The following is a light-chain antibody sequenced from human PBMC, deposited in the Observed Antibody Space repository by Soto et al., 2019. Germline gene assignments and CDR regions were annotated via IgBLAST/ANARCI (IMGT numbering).Light chain of an antibody. J-gene: IGKJ4*01. CDR3: QQYNNQPPLT. Sequence: EIVLTQSPATLSVSPGERATLSCRASQSVSINLAWYQQKPGQAPTILIYGASIRATGIPARFSGSGSGTAVTLSISSLQSEDFAIYYCQQYNNQPPLTFGGGNKVEIK. V-gene: IGKV3D-15*01. CDR2: GAS. CDR1: QSVSIN.